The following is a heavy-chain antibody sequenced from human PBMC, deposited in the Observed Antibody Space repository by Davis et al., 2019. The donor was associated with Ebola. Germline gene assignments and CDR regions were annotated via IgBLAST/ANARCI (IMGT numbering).Heavy chain of an antibody. D-gene: IGHD3-10*01. V-gene: IGHV3-30-3*01. Sequence: GGSLRLSCVASGFTFSDYYMSWIRQAPGKGLEWVAVISYDGSNKYYADSVKGRFTISRDNAKNSLYLQMNSLRAEDTAVYYCARASLLWFGEFFYWGQGTLVTVSS. CDR2: ISYDGSNK. CDR3: ARASLLWFGEFFY. J-gene: IGHJ4*02. CDR1: GFTFSDYY.